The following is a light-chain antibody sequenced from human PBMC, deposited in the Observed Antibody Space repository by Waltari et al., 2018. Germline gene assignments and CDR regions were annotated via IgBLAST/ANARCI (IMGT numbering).Light chain of an antibody. CDR1: QTIGRW. V-gene: IGKV1-5*01. CDR2: DAS. CDR3: QQYNTYT. Sequence: DIQMTQSPSTLSASVGNRVTITCRASQTIGRWLAWYQQTPGKAPRLLIYDASTLETVVPLRFSGSTSGTEFTLTISSLQPADFATYYCQQYNTYTFGQGTKLEIK. J-gene: IGKJ2*01.